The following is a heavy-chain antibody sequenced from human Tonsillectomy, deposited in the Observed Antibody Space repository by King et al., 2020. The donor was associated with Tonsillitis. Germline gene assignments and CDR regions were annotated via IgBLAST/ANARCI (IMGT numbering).Heavy chain of an antibody. CDR2: ISSSGSHT. Sequence: VQLVESGGGLVPPGGSLRLSCAASGFTFSDYYMSWIRQAPGKGLEWVSYISSSGSHTNHADSVKGRFTISRDSANKSLYLQMNSLRAEDTAVYYCARVGVAELSPCDYWGQGTLVTVSS. V-gene: IGHV3-11*06. CDR3: ARVGVAELSPCDY. CDR1: GFTFSDYY. J-gene: IGHJ4*02. D-gene: IGHD6-19*01.